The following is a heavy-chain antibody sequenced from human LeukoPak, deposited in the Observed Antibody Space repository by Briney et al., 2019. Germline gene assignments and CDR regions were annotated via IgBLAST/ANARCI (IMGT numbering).Heavy chain of an antibody. D-gene: IGHD2-2*01. CDR2: IHTSGST. V-gene: IGHV4-4*07. Sequence: SEPLSLTCSVSGGSISSYYWSWIRQPAGKGLEWIGRIHTSGSTNYNPSLKSRVTISVDTSKNQFSLKLSSVTAADTAVYYCARLGYCSSTSCSGGAFDIWGQGTMVTVSS. CDR1: GGSISSYY. CDR3: ARLGYCSSTSCSGGAFDI. J-gene: IGHJ3*02.